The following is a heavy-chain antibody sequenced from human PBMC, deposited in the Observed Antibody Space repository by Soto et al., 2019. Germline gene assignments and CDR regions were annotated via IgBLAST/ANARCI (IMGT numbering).Heavy chain of an antibody. Sequence: SETLSLTCTVSGGSISSYYWSWIRQPPGKGLEWIGYIYYSGSTNYNPSLKSRVTISVDTSKNQFSLKLSSVTAADTAVYYCASTKLGYYDFWSGYYNRGPFDYWGQGTLVTVS. V-gene: IGHV4-59*01. J-gene: IGHJ4*02. CDR2: IYYSGST. D-gene: IGHD3-3*01. CDR1: GGSISSYY. CDR3: ASTKLGYYDFWSGYYNRGPFDY.